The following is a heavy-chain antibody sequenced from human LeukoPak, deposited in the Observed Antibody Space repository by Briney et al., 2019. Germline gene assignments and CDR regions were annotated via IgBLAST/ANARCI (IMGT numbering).Heavy chain of an antibody. CDR2: ISASGNII. V-gene: IGHV3-11*04. CDR3: ATESPLEY. J-gene: IGHJ4*02. CDR1: GFSFSDYY. Sequence: GSLRLSCAASGFSFSDYYMSWIRQAPGKGLEWVSYISASGNIIYYADSVRGRFTISWDNARNSLFLQMNSLRAEDTAVYYCATESPLEYWGQGTLVTVSS. D-gene: IGHD1-1*01.